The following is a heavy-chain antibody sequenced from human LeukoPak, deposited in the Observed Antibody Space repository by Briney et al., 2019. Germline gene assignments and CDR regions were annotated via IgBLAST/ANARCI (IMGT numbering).Heavy chain of an antibody. Sequence: PSETLSLTCTVSGGSISSYYWSWIRQPPGKGLEWIGYIYYSGSTNYNPSLKSRVTISVDTSKNQFSLKLSSVTAADTAVYYCARQGRITTARGVIITWGQGTLVTVSS. CDR1: GGSISSYY. CDR2: IYYSGST. CDR3: ARQGRITTARGVIIT. D-gene: IGHD3-10*01. V-gene: IGHV4-59*08. J-gene: IGHJ4*02.